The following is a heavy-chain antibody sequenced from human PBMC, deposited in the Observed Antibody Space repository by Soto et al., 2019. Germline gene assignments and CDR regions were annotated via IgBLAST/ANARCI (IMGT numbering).Heavy chain of an antibody. CDR2: ISAYNGNT. J-gene: IGHJ4*02. CDR1: GYTFTSYG. V-gene: IGHV1-18*01. Sequence: QVQLVQSGAEVKKPGASVKVSCKASGYTFTSYGISWVRQAPGQGLEWMGWISAYNGNTNYAQKLQGRVTMTTDTSTSTAYMELRSLRSDDTAVYYCAMSGVLLWFGETSGPTFDYWGQGTLVTVSS. CDR3: AMSGVLLWFGETSGPTFDY. D-gene: IGHD3-10*01.